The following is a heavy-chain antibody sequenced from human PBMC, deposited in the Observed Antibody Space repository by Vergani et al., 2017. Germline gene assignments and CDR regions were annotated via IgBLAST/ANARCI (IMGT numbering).Heavy chain of an antibody. V-gene: IGHV4-59*01. CDR1: GGSISSYY. Sequence: QVQLQESGPGLVKPSETLSLTCTVSGGSISSYYWSWIRQPPGKGLEWIGYIYYSGSTNYNPSLKSRVTISVDTSKNQFSLKLSSVTAADTAVYYCARGPVTAIVTGFYYMDVWGKGTTVTVSS. J-gene: IGHJ6*03. CDR3: ARGPVTAIVTGFYYMDV. CDR2: IYYSGST. D-gene: IGHD5-18*01.